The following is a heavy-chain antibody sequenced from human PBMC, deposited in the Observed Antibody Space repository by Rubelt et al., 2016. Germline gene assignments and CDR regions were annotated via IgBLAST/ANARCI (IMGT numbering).Heavy chain of an antibody. J-gene: IGHJ6*02. CDR1: GYTFTSYA. Sequence: QVQLVQSGAEVKKPGASVKVSCKVSGYTFTSYAMHWVRQASGQRLEWMGWINAGNGNTRYSQKVQGRVSNTRDTSASTAYMALSSLRSEDTAVYYCARDQEYYDILTGYLSGMDVWGQGTTVTVSS. CDR2: INAGNGNT. D-gene: IGHD3-9*01. V-gene: IGHV1-3*01. CDR3: ARDQEYYDILTGYLSGMDV.